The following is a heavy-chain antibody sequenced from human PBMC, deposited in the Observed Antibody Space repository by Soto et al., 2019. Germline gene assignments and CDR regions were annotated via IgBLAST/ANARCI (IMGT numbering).Heavy chain of an antibody. CDR3: ASADGNNFVPFDN. V-gene: IGHV4-38-2*02. CDR1: DYSIGSGYY. Sequence: SETLSLTCTVSDYSIGSGYYWGWIRQPPGKGLEWIGSIIHSGNTNYNPSLKSRVTMSVDTSKNHFSLKLSSVIAADTAVYFCASADGNNFVPFDNWGQGTLVTVSS. CDR2: IIHSGNT. J-gene: IGHJ4*02. D-gene: IGHD6-6*01.